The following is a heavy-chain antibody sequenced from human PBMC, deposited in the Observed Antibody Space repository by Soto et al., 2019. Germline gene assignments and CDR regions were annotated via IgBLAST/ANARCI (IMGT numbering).Heavy chain of an antibody. V-gene: IGHV4-31*01. Sequence: QVQLQESGPGLVRPSETLSLTCTVSGGSITSGGYYWGWIRQHPGKGLEWIGHIYYSGSTSYNPXXXXXXXXXXXXXXXXXXXXXXXXXXXXXXXXXXXXXXXXXXWFVPWGQGTLVTVSS. CDR1: GGSITSGGYY. CDR3: XXXXXXXXWFVP. J-gene: IGHJ5*02. CDR2: IYYSGST.